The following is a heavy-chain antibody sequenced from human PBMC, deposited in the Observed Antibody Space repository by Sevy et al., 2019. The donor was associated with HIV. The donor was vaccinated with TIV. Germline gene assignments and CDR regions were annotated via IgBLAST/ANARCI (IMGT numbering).Heavy chain of an antibody. CDR2: MGTAGDP. V-gene: IGHV3-13*05. CDR3: ARGRIAAAPYDYYMDV. CDR1: GFTFSSYD. D-gene: IGHD6-13*01. Sequence: GGSLSLSCAASGFTFSSYDMHWFRQATGKGREWFSSMGTAGDPYYAGSGKGRFTISRENAKNSLYLQMNSLRAGDTAVYYCARGRIAAAPYDYYMDVWGQGTTVTVSS. J-gene: IGHJ6*03.